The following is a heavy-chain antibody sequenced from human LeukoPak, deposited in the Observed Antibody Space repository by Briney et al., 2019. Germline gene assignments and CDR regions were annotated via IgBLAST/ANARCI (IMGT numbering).Heavy chain of an antibody. D-gene: IGHD1-1*01. CDR3: AKDWNDVGSDAFHI. J-gene: IGHJ3*02. V-gene: IGHV3-23*01. CDR2: ISGSGVST. Sequence: GGSLRLSRAASGFTFSSYAMSWVRQAPGKGLEWVSAISGSGVSTYYADSVKGRFTISRDNSKNTLYLQMNSLRAEDTAIYFCAKDWNDVGSDAFHIWGQGTMVTVSS. CDR1: GFTFSSYA.